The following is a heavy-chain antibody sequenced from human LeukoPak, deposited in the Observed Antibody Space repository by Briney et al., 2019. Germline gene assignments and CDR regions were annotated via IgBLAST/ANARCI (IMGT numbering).Heavy chain of an antibody. CDR3: ARHGYGYNFDY. Sequence: SETLSLTCAVSGYSISSGYYWGWIRQPPGKGLEWIGRIYTSGSTNYNPSLKSRVTISVDTSKNQFSLKLSSVTAADTAVYYCARHGYGYNFDYWGQGTLVTVSS. V-gene: IGHV4-38-2*01. CDR1: GYSISSGYY. D-gene: IGHD5-18*01. J-gene: IGHJ4*02. CDR2: IYTSGST.